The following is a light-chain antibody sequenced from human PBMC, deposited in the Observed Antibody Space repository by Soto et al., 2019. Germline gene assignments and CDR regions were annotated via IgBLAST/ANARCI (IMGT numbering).Light chain of an antibody. CDR2: QDS. CDR1: KLGDKY. CDR3: QAWDSSTPV. Sequence: SYELTRPPSVSVSPGQTAIITCSGDKLGDKYACWYQQKPGQSPVLVIYQDSKRRSGIPERFSGSNSGNTATLTISGTQAMDEADYYCQAWDSSTPVFGTGTKVT. V-gene: IGLV3-1*01. J-gene: IGLJ1*01.